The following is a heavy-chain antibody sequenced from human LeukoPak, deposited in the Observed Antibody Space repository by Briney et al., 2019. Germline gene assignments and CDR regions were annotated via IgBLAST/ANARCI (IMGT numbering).Heavy chain of an antibody. J-gene: IGHJ5*02. CDR1: GGSISSGSYY. D-gene: IGHD6-19*01. Sequence: SQTLSLTCTVSGGSISSGSYYWSWIRQPAGKGLEWIGRIYTSGSTNYNPSLKSRVTISVDTSKNQFSLKLSSVTAADTAVYYCARDHTGYSSGWYVADWFDPWGQGTLVTVSS. CDR3: ARDHTGYSSGWYVADWFDP. V-gene: IGHV4-61*02. CDR2: IYTSGST.